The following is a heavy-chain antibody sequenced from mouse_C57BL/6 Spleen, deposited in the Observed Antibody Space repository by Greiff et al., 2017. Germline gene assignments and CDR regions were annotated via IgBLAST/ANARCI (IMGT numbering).Heavy chain of an antibody. D-gene: IGHD4-1*01. CDR2: ISDGGSYT. Sequence: EVKLQESGGGLVKPGGSLKLSCAASGFTFSSYAMSWVRQTPEKRLEWVATISDGGSYTYYPDNVKGRFTISRDNAKNNLYLQMSHLKSEDTAMYYCARTGPYDYWGQGTTLTVSS. J-gene: IGHJ2*01. CDR1: GFTFSSYA. V-gene: IGHV5-4*03. CDR3: ARTGPYDY.